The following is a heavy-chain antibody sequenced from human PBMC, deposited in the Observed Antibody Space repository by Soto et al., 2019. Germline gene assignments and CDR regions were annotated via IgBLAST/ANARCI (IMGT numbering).Heavy chain of an antibody. J-gene: IGHJ4*02. Sequence: SETLSLTCAVPGGSISSGGYSWSWIRQPPGKGLEWIGYIYHSGSTYYNPSLKSRVTISVDRSKNQFSLKLSSVTAADTAVYYCVRSKTGELPPMGTGGQGTPVTVSP. D-gene: IGHD7-27*01. V-gene: IGHV4-30-2*01. CDR2: IYHSGST. CDR1: GGSISSGGYS. CDR3: VRSKTGELPPMGT.